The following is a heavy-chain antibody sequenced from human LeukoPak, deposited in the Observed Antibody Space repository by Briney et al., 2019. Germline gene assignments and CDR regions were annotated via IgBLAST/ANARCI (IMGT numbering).Heavy chain of an antibody. CDR1: GFTFSSYA. V-gene: IGHV3-30*04. J-gene: IGHJ6*02. CDR2: ISYDGSNK. D-gene: IGHD3-22*01. CDR3: ARDYTGSSGYYSSYYYYGMDV. Sequence: GGSLRLSCAASGFTFSSYAMHWVRQAPGKGLEWVAVISYDGSNKYYADSVKGRFTISRDNSKNTLYLQMNSLRAEDTAVYYCARDYTGSSGYYSSYYYYGMDVWGQGTTVTVSS.